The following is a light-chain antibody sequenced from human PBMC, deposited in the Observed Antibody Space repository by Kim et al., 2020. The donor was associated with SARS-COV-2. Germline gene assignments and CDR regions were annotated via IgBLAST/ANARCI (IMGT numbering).Light chain of an antibody. CDR3: NSRDSSGVV. V-gene: IGLV3-19*01. CDR2: GKN. CDR1: SLRNYY. Sequence: SVALGHTVKITCRRNSLRNYYASWYQQKPGQAPILVFYGKNNRPSGIPHRFSGSSSRDTATLTITGTQAEDEADYYCNSRDSSGVVFGGGTQLTVL. J-gene: IGLJ2*01.